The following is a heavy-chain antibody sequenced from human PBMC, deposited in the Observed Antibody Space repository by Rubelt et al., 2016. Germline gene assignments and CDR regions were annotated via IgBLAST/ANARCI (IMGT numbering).Heavy chain of an antibody. CDR2: IKEDGSVK. D-gene: IGHD1-26*01. Sequence: QLVESGGGLVQPGGSLRLSCAASGFTFSSYWMTWVRRAPGKGLEWVANIKEDGSVKHYVESVKGRFTVSRDNARNSLFRQMTSLGADDTAGYYCARDGSEGSRDYWGQGTLVTVSS. J-gene: IGHJ4*02. V-gene: IGHV3-7*01. CDR1: GFTFSSYW. CDR3: ARDGSEGSRDY.